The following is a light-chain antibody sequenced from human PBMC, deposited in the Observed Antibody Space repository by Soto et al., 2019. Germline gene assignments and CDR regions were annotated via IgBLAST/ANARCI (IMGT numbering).Light chain of an antibody. Sequence: EIVLTQSQATLSVSPLEGATLXWRASQSVSSKVAWYQQKPGQAPRLLIYGASTRATGIPARFSGSGSGTEFTLTISSLQSEDFAVYYCQQYNNWLTFGGGTKVDIK. CDR3: QQYNNWLT. CDR1: QSVSSK. J-gene: IGKJ4*01. CDR2: GAS. V-gene: IGKV3-15*01.